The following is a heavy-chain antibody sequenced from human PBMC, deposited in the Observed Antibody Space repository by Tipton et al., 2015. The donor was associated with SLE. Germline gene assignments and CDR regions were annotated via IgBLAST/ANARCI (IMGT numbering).Heavy chain of an antibody. V-gene: IGHV4-34*01. D-gene: IGHD1-26*01. CDR2: INHSGST. CDR1: GGSFSGYY. CDR3: ARVRVGATTGVDY. Sequence: AGLVKPSETLSLTCAVYGGSFSGYYWSWIRQPPGKGLEWIGEINHSGSTDYNPSLKSRVTISVDTSKNQLSLKLSSVTAADTAVYYCARVRVGATTGVDYWGQGTLVTVSS. J-gene: IGHJ4*02.